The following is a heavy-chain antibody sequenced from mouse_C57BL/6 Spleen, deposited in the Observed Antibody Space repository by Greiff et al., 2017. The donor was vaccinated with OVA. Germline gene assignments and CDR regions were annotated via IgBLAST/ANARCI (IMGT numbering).Heavy chain of an antibody. CDR3: TRGGYPFAY. J-gene: IGHJ3*01. CDR1: GFNIKDDY. Sequence: EVQLQQSGAELVRPGASVKLSCTASGFNIKDDYMHWVKQRPEQGLEWIGWIDPENGDTEYASKFQGKATITADTSSNTAYLQLSSLTSEDTAVYYCTRGGYPFAYWGQGTLVTVSA. D-gene: IGHD2-2*01. CDR2: IDPENGDT. V-gene: IGHV14-4*01.